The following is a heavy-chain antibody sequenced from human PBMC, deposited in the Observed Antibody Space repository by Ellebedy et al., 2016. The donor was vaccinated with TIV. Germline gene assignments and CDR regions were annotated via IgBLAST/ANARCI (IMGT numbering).Heavy chain of an antibody. CDR2: ISAYNGNT. CDR3: ARDIAVAGTPFDY. D-gene: IGHD6-19*01. CDR1: GYTFTSYG. J-gene: IGHJ4*02. Sequence: AASVKVSCKASGYTFTSYGISWVRQAPGQGLEWMGWISAYNGNTNYEQKLQGRVTMTTDTSTSTAYMELSSLRSEDTAVYYCARDIAVAGTPFDYWGQGTLVTVSS. V-gene: IGHV1-18*01.